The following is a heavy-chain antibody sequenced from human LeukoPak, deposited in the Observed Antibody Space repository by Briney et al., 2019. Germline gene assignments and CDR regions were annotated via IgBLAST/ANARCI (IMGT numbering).Heavy chain of an antibody. CDR3: ARVQKTNSGSGTSIFDY. D-gene: IGHD3-10*01. V-gene: IGHV4-30-4*01. Sequence: SQTLSLTCTVSGGSISSGDYYWSWIRQPPGKGMEWIGYIYYSGSTYYNPSLKSRITISLDTSMNHFSLKLSSVTAADTAVYYCARVQKTNSGSGTSIFDYWGQGTLVTVSS. J-gene: IGHJ4*02. CDR2: IYYSGST. CDR1: GGSISSGDYY.